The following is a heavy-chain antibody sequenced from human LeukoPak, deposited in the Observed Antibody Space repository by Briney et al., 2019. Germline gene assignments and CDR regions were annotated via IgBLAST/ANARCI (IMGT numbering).Heavy chain of an antibody. CDR2: ISPYNGNT. D-gene: IGHD3-22*01. CDR3: ARERRTYYDSIDYFSWFDP. V-gene: IGHV1-18*01. CDR1: GYTFTSYG. Sequence: ASVKVSCKASGYTFTSYGVSWVRQAPGQGLEWMGWISPYNGNTNSAQKLQGRVTMTTDTSTSTAYMELRSLRSDDTAVYYCARERRTYYDSIDYFSWFDPWGQGTLVTVSS. J-gene: IGHJ5*02.